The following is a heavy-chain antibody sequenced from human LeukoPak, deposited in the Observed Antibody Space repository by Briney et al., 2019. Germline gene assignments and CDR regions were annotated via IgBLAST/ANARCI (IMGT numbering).Heavy chain of an antibody. CDR3: ARDFGSSIEYYFED. D-gene: IGHD6-19*01. V-gene: IGHV4-4*07. J-gene: IGHJ4*02. CDR1: GGSISTYY. CDR2: TRRSGTT. Sequence: SQTLSLTCSVSGGSISTYYWNWIRQPAGKGLEWIGRTRRSGTTNYNPSLKSRVTMSADTSKNQLSLKLSSVTAADTAVYYCARDFGSSIEYYFEDWGQGILVTVSS.